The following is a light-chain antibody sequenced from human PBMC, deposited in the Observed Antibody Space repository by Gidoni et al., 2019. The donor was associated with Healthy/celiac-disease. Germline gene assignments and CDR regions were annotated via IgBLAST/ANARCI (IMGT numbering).Light chain of an antibody. CDR1: QSLLHSNGYNY. CDR3: MQALQTPRT. Sequence: DIVMTQSPLSLPVTPGEPASISCRSSQSLLHSNGYNYLDLYLQKPGQSPQLLIFLCSNRASGVPARFSGSGSGTDFTLKISRVEAEDVGVYYCMQALQTPRTFGQGTKVEIK. CDR2: LCS. J-gene: IGKJ1*01. V-gene: IGKV2-28*01.